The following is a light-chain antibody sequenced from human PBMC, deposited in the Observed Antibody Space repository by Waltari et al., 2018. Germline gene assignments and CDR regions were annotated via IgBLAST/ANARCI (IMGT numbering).Light chain of an antibody. CDR2: DVS. V-gene: IGLV2-14*03. J-gene: IGLJ2*01. Sequence: QSALTQPASVSGSPGQSITIPCPGTSSDVGGYNYVSGYQQHPGKAPKVMIYDVSNRPSGVSNRFSGSKSGNTASLTISGLQAEDEAEYYCSSHTSNSVVVFGGGTKLTVL. CDR3: SSHTSNSVVV. CDR1: SSDVGGYNY.